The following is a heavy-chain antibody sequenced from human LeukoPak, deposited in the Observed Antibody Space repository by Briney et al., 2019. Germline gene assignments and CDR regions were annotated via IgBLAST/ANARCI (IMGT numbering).Heavy chain of an antibody. CDR3: AKKGQADDNGKPD. Sequence: GGSLTLSCAASGFSFSIHGMGWVRQAPGKGLECVSAIRRGVGSTYYADSVKGRFAISRDNSKNTLYLQMNNLRADDTAVYYCAKKGQADDNGKPDWGQGTLVTVSS. CDR1: GFSFSIHG. CDR2: IRRGVGST. J-gene: IGHJ4*02. D-gene: IGHD1-1*01. V-gene: IGHV3-23*01.